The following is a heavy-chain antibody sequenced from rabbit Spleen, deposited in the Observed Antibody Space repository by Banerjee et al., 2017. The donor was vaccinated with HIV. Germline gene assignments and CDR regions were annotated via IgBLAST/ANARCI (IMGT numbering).Heavy chain of an antibody. CDR3: ARDLAGSGNGDYNFKL. D-gene: IGHD4-2*01. CDR2: IAGSSSGFT. Sequence: QEQLEESAGGLVQPGGSLKLSCKASGFPFSEKAVMCWVRQAPGKGLEWISCIAGSSSGFTYSATWAKGRFTCSKTSSTTVTLQMTSLTVADTATYFCARDLAGSGNGDYNFKLWGQGTLVTVS. V-gene: IGHV1S45*01. J-gene: IGHJ4*01. CDR1: GFPFSEKAV.